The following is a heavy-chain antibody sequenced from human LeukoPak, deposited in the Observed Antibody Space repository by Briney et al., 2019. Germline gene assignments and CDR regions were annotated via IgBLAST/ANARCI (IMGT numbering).Heavy chain of an antibody. CDR2: ISSNGGST. V-gene: IGHV3-64D*09. CDR3: VKDWHIVVVPAILGGYFDY. J-gene: IGHJ4*02. Sequence: PGGSLRLSCSASVFTFSSYAMHRVRQAPGKGLEYVSAISSNGGSTYYADSVKGRFTISRDNSKNTLYPQMSSLRAEDTAVYYCVKDWHIVVVPAILGGYFDYWGQGTLVTVSS. D-gene: IGHD2-21*02. CDR1: VFTFSSYA.